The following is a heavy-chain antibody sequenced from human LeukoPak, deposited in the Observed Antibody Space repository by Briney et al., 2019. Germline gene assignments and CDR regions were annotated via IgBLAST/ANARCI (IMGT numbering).Heavy chain of an antibody. V-gene: IGHV4-39*01. J-gene: IGHJ5*02. CDR1: GVSISSSGYY. D-gene: IGHD1-1*01. CDR2: VDYTGIT. Sequence: TSETLSLTCTVSGVSISSSGYYSGWIREPPGKGRERIGSVDYTGITSHSPSLNSRVTTSVDTSKNQFSLKVSSVSAADTGVYYCARRLTQDDSFDPWGQGIIVTVSS. CDR3: ARRLTQDDSFDP.